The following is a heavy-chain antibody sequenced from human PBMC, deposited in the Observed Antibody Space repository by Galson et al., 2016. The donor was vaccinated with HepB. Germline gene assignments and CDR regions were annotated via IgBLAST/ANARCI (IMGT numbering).Heavy chain of an antibody. CDR1: GYSFSSYW. Sequence: QSGAEVKKPGESLKISCRGSGYSFSSYWIGWVRQMPGKGLEWLGNIYPGDSDTRYSPSFQGQVSISADKSITPAYLQWSSLKASDTAFYYCARRGSGWSLFDSWGQGTQVTVSS. D-gene: IGHD6-19*01. V-gene: IGHV5-51*01. J-gene: IGHJ4*02. CDR3: ARRGSGWSLFDS. CDR2: IYPGDSDT.